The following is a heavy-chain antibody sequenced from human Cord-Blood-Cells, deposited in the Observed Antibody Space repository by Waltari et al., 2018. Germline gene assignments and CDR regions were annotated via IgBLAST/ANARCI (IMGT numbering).Heavy chain of an antibody. J-gene: IGHJ4*02. V-gene: IGHV4-59*08. CDR1: GGSISSYY. CDR2: IYYSGST. D-gene: IGHD5-12*01. Sequence: QVQLQESGPGLVKPSETLSLTCTVSGGSISSYYWSWIRQPPGKGLEWIGYIYYSGSTNYNPSLKSRVTISVDTSKNQFSLKLSSVTAADTAVYYCASARYSGYDTYFDYWGQGTLVTVSS. CDR3: ASARYSGYDTYFDY.